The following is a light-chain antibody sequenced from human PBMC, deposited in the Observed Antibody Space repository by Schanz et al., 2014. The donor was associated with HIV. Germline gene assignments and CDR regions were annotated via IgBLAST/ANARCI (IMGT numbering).Light chain of an antibody. Sequence: QAVVTQEPSFSVSPGGTVTLTCGLSSGSVSTSYYPSWYQQTPGQTPRTLIYNTNIRSSGVPDRFSGSILGNKAALTITGAQSDDESDYYCVVYVGNGIRVFGGGTKLTVL. CDR1: SGSVSTSYY. J-gene: IGLJ3*02. V-gene: IGLV8-61*01. CDR2: NTN. CDR3: VVYVGNGIRV.